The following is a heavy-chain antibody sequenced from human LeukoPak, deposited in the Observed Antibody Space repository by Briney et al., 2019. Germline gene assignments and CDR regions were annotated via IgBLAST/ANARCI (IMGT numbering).Heavy chain of an antibody. CDR1: GFTFSSHG. Sequence: PGGSLRLSCAASGFTFSSHGMNWVRQAPGKGLEWVSGISPSGGITYYTDSVKGRFTISRDNSKNTLYLQMNSLRTEDTAVYYCAKGWNWFDPWGQGTLVTVSS. CDR3: AKGWNWFDP. J-gene: IGHJ5*02. V-gene: IGHV3-23*01. D-gene: IGHD5-24*01. CDR2: ISPSGGIT.